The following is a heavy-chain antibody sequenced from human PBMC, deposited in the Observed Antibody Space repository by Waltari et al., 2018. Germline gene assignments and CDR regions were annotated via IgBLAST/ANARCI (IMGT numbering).Heavy chain of an antibody. J-gene: IGHJ4*02. CDR3: ARLPYSVVVTAMPYYFDY. CDR2: IHPGYSDN. CDR1: GYSFTSYW. V-gene: IGHV5-51*01. D-gene: IGHD2-21*02. Sequence: EVQLVQSGAEVKKPGESLKISCKGSGYSFTSYWIGWVRQMPGKGLEWMGIIHPGYSDNRDSPSFQGKVTISADKAISTAYLQWSSLKASDTAMYYCARLPYSVVVTAMPYYFDYWGQGTLVTV.